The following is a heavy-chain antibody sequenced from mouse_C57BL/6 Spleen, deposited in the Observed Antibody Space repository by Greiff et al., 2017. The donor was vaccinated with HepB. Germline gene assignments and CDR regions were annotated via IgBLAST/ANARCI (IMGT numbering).Heavy chain of an antibody. J-gene: IGHJ1*03. V-gene: IGHV5-17*01. D-gene: IGHD1-1*01. CDR1: GFTFSDYG. CDR3: ARTGIYYGSTIDV. CDR2: ISSGSSTI. Sequence: EVQGVESGGGLVKPGGSLKLSCAASGFTFSDYGMHWVRQAPEKGLEWVAYISSGSSTIYYADTVKGRITISRDNAKNTLFLQMTSLRSEDTAMYYGARTGIYYGSTIDVWGTGTTVTVSS.